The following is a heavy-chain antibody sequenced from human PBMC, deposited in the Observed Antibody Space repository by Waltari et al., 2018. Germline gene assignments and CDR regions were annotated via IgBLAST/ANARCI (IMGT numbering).Heavy chain of an antibody. CDR1: GFTFDDYA. Sequence: EVQLVESGGGLVQPGRSLRLSCAASGFTFDDYAMHWVRQAPGKGLEWVANIKQDGSEKYYVDSVKGRFTISRDNAKNSLYLQMNSLRAEDTAVYYCARIGLIYYYGMDVWGQGTTVTVSS. CDR3: ARIGLIYYYGMDV. V-gene: IGHV3-7*01. CDR2: IKQDGSEK. J-gene: IGHJ6*02.